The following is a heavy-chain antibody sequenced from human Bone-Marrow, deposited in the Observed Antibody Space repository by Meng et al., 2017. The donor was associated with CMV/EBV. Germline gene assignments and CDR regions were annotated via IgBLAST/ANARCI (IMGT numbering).Heavy chain of an antibody. CDR1: GFTFSSYA. V-gene: IGHV3-23*01. J-gene: IGHJ4*02. Sequence: GESLKISCAASGFTFSSYAMSWVRQAPGKGLEWVSAISGSGGSAYYADSVKGRFTISRDNSKTTLYLQMNSLRAEDTAVYYCAKGRYYDSSGSLGSDYWGQGTLVTVSS. CDR3: AKGRYYDSSGSLGSDY. CDR2: ISGSGGSA. D-gene: IGHD3-22*01.